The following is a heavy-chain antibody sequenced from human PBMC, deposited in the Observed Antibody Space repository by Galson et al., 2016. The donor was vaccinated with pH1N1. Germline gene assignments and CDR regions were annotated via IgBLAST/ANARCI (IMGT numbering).Heavy chain of an antibody. D-gene: IGHD2-2*01. Sequence: SVQVSCKTSAYTFTGYYMHCVRQAPGQGLEWMGWINPNSGGTKYDPKRQGRVTMTRDTPISTAYMELSRLRSDDTAVYYWAGRRSSTGHYSYGMDVWGQGTTVTVSS. J-gene: IGHJ6*02. CDR2: INPNSGGT. CDR3: AGRRSSTGHYSYGMDV. V-gene: IGHV1-2*02. CDR1: AYTFTGYY.